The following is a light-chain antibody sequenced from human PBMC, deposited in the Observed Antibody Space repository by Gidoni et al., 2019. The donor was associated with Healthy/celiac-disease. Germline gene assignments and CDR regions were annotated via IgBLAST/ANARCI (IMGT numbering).Light chain of an antibody. J-gene: IGKJ2*01. CDR1: QDIRNY. CDR2: DAS. CDR3: QQYDDLPYT. Sequence: DIQMTQSPSSLSASVGDRVTITCQASQDIRNYLNLYQQKPGKAPKLLIYDASNLETGVPSRFSGSGSGTDFTFTINSLQPEDIATYYCQQYDDLPYTFGQGTKLEIK. V-gene: IGKV1-33*01.